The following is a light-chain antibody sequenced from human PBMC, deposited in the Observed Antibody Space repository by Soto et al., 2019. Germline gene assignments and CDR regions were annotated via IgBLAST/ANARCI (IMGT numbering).Light chain of an antibody. CDR2: GAS. CDR3: QQYNNWHPWT. CDR1: QSVSSSY. V-gene: IGKV3D-20*02. J-gene: IGKJ1*01. Sequence: EIVFTQSPATLSLSPGERPTLSCRASQSVSSSYLAWYQRRPGQATRLIIYGASSRANGIPDRFSGSGSGTDFTLTISRLQSEDFAFYYCQQYNNWHPWTFGQGTKVDIK.